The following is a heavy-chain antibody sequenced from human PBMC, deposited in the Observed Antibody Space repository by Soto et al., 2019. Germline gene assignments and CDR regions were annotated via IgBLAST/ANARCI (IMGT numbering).Heavy chain of an antibody. D-gene: IGHD2-21*02. J-gene: IGHJ6*02. CDR1: GFTFSNYY. CDR2: IRSGRDT. Sequence: GGSLRLSCAVSGFTFSNYYIHWVRQAPGKGLEWVSSIRSGRDTFYADSVKGRFSISRDDATSSVSLQMNSLRGEDTAVYFCAREETAWPLAYGLDVWGQGTTVTGSS. V-gene: IGHV3-21*01. CDR3: AREETAWPLAYGLDV.